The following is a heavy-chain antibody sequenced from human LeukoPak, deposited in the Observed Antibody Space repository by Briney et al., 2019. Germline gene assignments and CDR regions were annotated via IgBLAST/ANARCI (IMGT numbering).Heavy chain of an antibody. D-gene: IGHD6-13*01. J-gene: IGHJ4*02. V-gene: IGHV1-2*02. CDR3: AGSSGYSSSWYFDY. CDR1: GYTFTGYY. Sequence: ASVKVSCKASGYTFTGYYMHWVRQAPGQGLEWMGWINPNSGGTNYEQKFQGRVTMTRDTSISTAYMELSRLRSDDTAVYYCAGSSGYSSSWYFDYWGQGTLVTVSS. CDR2: INPNSGGT.